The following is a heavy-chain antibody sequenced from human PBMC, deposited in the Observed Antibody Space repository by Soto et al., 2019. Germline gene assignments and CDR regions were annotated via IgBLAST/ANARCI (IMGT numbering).Heavy chain of an antibody. CDR1: GGSISSSSYY. CDR3: ANRGRSGPYWYFDL. J-gene: IGHJ2*01. CDR2: IYYSGSN. Sequence: QLQLQESGPGLVKPSETLSLTCTVSGGSISSSSYYWGWIRQPPGKGLEWIGSIYYSGSNYYNPSLRSRGTITVDTSKNQFSLKLSSVTAADTAVYYCANRGRSGPYWYFDLWGRGTLVTVSS. D-gene: IGHD3-3*01. V-gene: IGHV4-39*01.